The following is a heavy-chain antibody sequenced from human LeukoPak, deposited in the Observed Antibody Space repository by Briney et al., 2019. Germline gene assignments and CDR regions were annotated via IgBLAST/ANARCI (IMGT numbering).Heavy chain of an antibody. J-gene: IGHJ4*02. CDR2: IYTSGST. Sequence: SETLSLTCTVSGGSISSYYWSWIRQPAGKGLEWIGRIYTSGSTNYNPSLKSRFTISVDKSKSQFSLKLSSVTAADTAVYYCARDSYCSNGVCYTYWGQGTLVTVSS. D-gene: IGHD2-8*01. CDR3: ARDSYCSNGVCYTY. CDR1: GGSISSYY. V-gene: IGHV4-4*07.